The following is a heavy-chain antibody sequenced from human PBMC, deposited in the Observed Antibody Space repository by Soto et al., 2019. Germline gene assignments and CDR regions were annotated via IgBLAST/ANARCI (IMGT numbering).Heavy chain of an antibody. D-gene: IGHD3-22*01. CDR2: IYPGDYDT. CDR3: ARHGAPYYYDSSGYYRYYYGMDV. J-gene: IGHJ6*02. V-gene: IGHV5-51*01. CDR1: GYSFTSYW. Sequence: PGECLKISCKGSGYSFTSYWIGWVRQMPGKGLEWMGIIYPGDYDTRYSPSFQGQVTISADKSISTAYLQWSSLKASDTAMYYCARHGAPYYYDSSGYYRYYYGMDVWGQGTTVTVSS.